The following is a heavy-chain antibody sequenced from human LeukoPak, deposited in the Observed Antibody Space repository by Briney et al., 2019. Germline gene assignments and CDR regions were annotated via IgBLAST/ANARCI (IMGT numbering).Heavy chain of an antibody. J-gene: IGHJ4*02. Sequence: PGGSLRLSCAASGFTVSGTYMSWVRQAPGKGLEWVSVIYSGGSTYYADSVKGRFTNSRDNSNNTLYLQMSSLRAEDTAVYYCARDPNYWGQGTLVTVSS. V-gene: IGHV3-53*01. CDR2: IYSGGST. CDR1: GFTVSGTY. CDR3: ARDPNY.